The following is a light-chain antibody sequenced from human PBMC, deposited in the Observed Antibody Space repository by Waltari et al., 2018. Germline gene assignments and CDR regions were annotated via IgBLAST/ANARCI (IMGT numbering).Light chain of an antibody. CDR1: QDINNY. Sequence: DIQMTQSPSAMSASVGDRVTITCRESQDINNYLAWFQQKPGQAPQRLLYAASNLQSGVPSRFRGGGSGTEFTLIISSLQPEDVATYYCLHHHSFPRTFGQGTKVEI. J-gene: IGKJ1*01. CDR2: AAS. CDR3: LHHHSFPRT. V-gene: IGKV1-17*03.